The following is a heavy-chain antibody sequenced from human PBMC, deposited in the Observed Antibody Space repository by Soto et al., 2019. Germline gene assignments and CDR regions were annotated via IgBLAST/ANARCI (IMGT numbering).Heavy chain of an antibody. CDR3: ARHETGTSLH. V-gene: IGHV4-39*01. CDR1: GGSISSSTYY. Sequence: QLQLQESGPGLVKPSETLSLTCTVSGGSISSSTYYWGWIRQPPGKGLEWIGSIYYSGSTYYSPSLKSRVTISVDTSMNQFSLKLSSVTAADTAVYYCARHETGTSLHWGQGTLVTVSS. J-gene: IGHJ4*02. D-gene: IGHD1-1*01. CDR2: IYYSGST.